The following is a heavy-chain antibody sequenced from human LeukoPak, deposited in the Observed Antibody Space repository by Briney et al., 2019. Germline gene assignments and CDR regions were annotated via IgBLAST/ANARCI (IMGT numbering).Heavy chain of an antibody. CDR1: GFTFSSYS. CDR2: ISRSSIYI. D-gene: IGHD4-17*01. V-gene: IGHV3-21*01. J-gene: IGHJ4*02. Sequence: GGSLRLSCVASGFTFSSYSMNWVGQAPGKGLEWVSSISRSSIYIYYTDSVKGRFTVSRDNAKNSLYLQMNSLKAEYTAVYYCARVPHYGDYVHYYFDYWGQGTLVTVSS. CDR3: ARVPHYGDYVHYYFDY.